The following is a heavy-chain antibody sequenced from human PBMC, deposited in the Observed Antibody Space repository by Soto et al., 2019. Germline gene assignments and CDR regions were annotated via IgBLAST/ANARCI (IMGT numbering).Heavy chain of an antibody. Sequence: EVQLLESGGGLVQPGGSLRLSCAASGFTISSSAMSWVRQAPGKGLEWVSAISGTGTSTYYADSVKGRFTISRDESKNTLYLQMSSLRAEDTALYYCAERGDSTSWYWFDPWGQGTLVTVSS. J-gene: IGHJ5*02. V-gene: IGHV3-23*01. CDR3: AERGDSTSWYWFDP. CDR2: ISGTGTST. D-gene: IGHD6-13*01. CDR1: GFTISSSA.